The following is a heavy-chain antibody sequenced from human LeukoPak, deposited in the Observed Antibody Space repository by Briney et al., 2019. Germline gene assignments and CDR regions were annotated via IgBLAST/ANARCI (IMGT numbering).Heavy chain of an antibody. J-gene: IGHJ1*01. CDR2: INHSGGT. CDR1: GGSFSGYY. D-gene: IGHD3-22*01. Sequence: PSETLSLTCAVYGGSFSGYYWSWIRQPPGKGLEWIGEINHSGGTNYNPSLKSRVTISVDTSKNQFSLKLSSVTAADTAVYYCARGDRYYDSSGYYMFQHWGQGTLVTVSS. CDR3: ARGDRYYDSSGYYMFQH. V-gene: IGHV4-34*01.